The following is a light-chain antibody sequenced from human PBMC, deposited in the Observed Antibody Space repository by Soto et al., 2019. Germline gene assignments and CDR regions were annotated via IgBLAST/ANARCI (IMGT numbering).Light chain of an antibody. J-gene: IGLJ1*01. CDR2: RND. Sequence: QSVLTQPTSASGTPGQRVTISCSGGSSNIGTNYVYWYQHLAGAAPKLLIYRNDLRPSGVPERFSGSRSGTSASLAISGLRSEDDSDYYCAAWDDILSGYVFGTGTKVTVL. CDR1: SSNIGTNY. CDR3: AAWDDILSGYV. V-gene: IGLV1-47*01.